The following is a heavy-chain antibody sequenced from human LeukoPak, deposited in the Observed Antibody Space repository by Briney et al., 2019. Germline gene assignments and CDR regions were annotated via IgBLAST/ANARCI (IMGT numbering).Heavy chain of an antibody. CDR3: AKSSGYDAEWFFDY. V-gene: IGHV3-23*01. Sequence: GGSLTLSCAPSGLTFSSYAMSWVRQAPGKGLEWVSAISGSGGSTHYPHSVKGRFTISRYNSKNTLYLQMNSLSAEDTAVYYCAKSSGYDAEWFFDYWGQGTLVTVSS. CDR1: GLTFSSYA. D-gene: IGHD5-12*01. J-gene: IGHJ4*02. CDR2: ISGSGGST.